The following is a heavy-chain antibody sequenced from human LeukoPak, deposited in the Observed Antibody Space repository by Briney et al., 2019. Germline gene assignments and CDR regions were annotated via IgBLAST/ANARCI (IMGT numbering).Heavy chain of an antibody. CDR3: ARVYYGSGSLHYYYYYMDV. Sequence: PGGSLRLSCAASGFTFSSYGMSWVRQAPGKGLEWVSAISGSGGSTYYADSVKGRFTISRDNSKNTLYLQMNSLRAEDTAMYYCARVYYGSGSLHYYYYYMDVWGKGTTVTMSS. D-gene: IGHD3-10*01. CDR1: GFTFSSYG. V-gene: IGHV3-23*01. CDR2: ISGSGGST. J-gene: IGHJ6*03.